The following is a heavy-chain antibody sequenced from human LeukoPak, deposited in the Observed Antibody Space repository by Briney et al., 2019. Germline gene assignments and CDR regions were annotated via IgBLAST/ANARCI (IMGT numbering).Heavy chain of an antibody. V-gene: IGHV3-30*02. Sequence: PGGSLRLSCAASGFTFSSYGMHWVRQAPGKGLEWVAFIRYDGSNKYYADSVKGRFTISRDNSKNTLYLQMNSLRAEDTAVYYCAKDSEYHYYGYQDYWGQGTLVTVSS. J-gene: IGHJ4*02. CDR3: AKDSEYHYYGYQDY. D-gene: IGHD3-10*01. CDR2: IRYDGSNK. CDR1: GFTFSSYG.